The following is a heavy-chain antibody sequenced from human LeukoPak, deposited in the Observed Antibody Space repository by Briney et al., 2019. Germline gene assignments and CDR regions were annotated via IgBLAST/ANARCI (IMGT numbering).Heavy chain of an antibody. D-gene: IGHD5-18*01. CDR3: AKTSGYRRFDP. V-gene: IGHV3-23*01. CDR1: GFNFSKYG. CDR2: TSASGAST. Sequence: WVSLRLSCAVSGFNFSKYGMSWVRQAPGKGLEWVSSTSASGASTFYADSVRGRFTISRDNSKNTLYLQMNSLRAEDTAVYYCAKTSGYRRFDPWGQGTLV. J-gene: IGHJ5*02.